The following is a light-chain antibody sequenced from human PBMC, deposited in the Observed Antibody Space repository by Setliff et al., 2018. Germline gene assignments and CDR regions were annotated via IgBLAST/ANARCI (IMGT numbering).Light chain of an antibody. CDR2: EVT. J-gene: IGLJ1*01. CDR1: SGDVFGYNY. V-gene: IGLV2-8*01. Sequence: QSVLTQPPSASGSPGQSVTISCTGTSGDVFGYNYVSWYQQHPGKAPKLMIYEVTKRPSGVPDRFSGSKSGNTASLTVSGLQAEDEADYYCSSYEGSNNDVFGTGTKVTVL. CDR3: SSYEGSNNDV.